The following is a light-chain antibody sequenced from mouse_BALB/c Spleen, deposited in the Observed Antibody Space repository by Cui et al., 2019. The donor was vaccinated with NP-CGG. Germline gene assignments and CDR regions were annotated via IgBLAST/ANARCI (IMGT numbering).Light chain of an antibody. J-gene: IGLJ1*01. V-gene: IGLV1*01. CDR3: ALWYSNHWV. CDR1: TGTATTSNY. CDR2: STS. Sequence: QAVVTQESALTTSPGETVTLTCRSSTGTATTSNYANWVQEKPVHLFTGLIGSTSNRAPGVPARFSGSLIGDKAALTITGAQTEDEAIYFCALWYSNHWVFGGGTKLTVL.